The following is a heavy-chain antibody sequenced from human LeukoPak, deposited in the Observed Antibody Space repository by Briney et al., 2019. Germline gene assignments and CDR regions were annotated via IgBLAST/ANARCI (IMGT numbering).Heavy chain of an antibody. Sequence: PSETLSPTCTVSGGSISSYYWSWIRQPPGKGPEWIGYIYYSGRTTYNPSFMKRATISVDATKNQFSLKLSSVTAADTAVYYCARADYYGSRVYFDYWGQGTLVTVSS. CDR3: ARADYYGSRVYFDY. CDR1: GGSISSYY. J-gene: IGHJ4*02. D-gene: IGHD3-10*01. V-gene: IGHV4-59*01. CDR2: IYYSGRT.